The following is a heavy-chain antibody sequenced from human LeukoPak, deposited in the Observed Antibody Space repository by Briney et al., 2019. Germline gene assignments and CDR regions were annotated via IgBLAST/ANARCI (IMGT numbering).Heavy chain of an antibody. D-gene: IGHD5-12*01. CDR1: GFTFSSYG. J-gene: IGHJ4*02. Sequence: AGRSLRLSCAASGFTFSSYGMHWVRQAPGKGLEWVAIIWYDGSNKYYADSVKGRFTISRDNSKNTLYLQMNSLRAEDTAVYYCARGRGYSTCEPLDYWGQGTLVTVSS. CDR3: ARGRGYSTCEPLDY. V-gene: IGHV3-33*01. CDR2: IWYDGSNK.